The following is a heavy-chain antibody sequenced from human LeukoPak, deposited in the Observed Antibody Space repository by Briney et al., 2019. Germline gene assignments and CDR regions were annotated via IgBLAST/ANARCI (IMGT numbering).Heavy chain of an antibody. CDR1: GYIFTSYG. CDR3: ARDPEGVTPLDY. J-gene: IGHJ4*02. D-gene: IGHD3-10*01. CDR2: ISALNGNT. Sequence: GASVKVSCKASGYIFTSYGFAWVRQAPGQGLEWMGWISALNGNTNYAQKFQGGVTMTTDTSTSTAYMELRSLTSDDTAMYYCARDPEGVTPLDYWGQGTLVTVSS. V-gene: IGHV1-18*01.